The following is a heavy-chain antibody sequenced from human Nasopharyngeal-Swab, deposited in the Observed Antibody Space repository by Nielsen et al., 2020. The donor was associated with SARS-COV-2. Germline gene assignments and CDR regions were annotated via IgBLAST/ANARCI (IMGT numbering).Heavy chain of an antibody. J-gene: IGHJ6*03. CDR3: ARGEKYSYAFGYYYHMDV. CDR2: IRHSGTT. V-gene: IGHV4-34*01. Sequence: SETLSLTCAVYGGSFSGYYWSWIRQPPGKGLEWIGEIRHSGTTNYNPSFKGRVTISVDTSKNQFSLNLSSVTAADTAVYYCARGEKYSYAFGYYYHMDVWGKGTTVTVSS. CDR1: GGSFSGYY. D-gene: IGHD5-18*01.